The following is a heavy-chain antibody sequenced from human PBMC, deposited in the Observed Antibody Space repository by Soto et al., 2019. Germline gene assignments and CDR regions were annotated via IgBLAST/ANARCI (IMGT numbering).Heavy chain of an antibody. CDR1: GYTFTSYD. CDR3: ARGAARQTSKYYDFWSGYRNWFDP. CDR2: MNPNSGNT. D-gene: IGHD3-3*01. Sequence: GASVKVSCKASGYTFTSYDINWVRQATGQGLEWMGWMNPNSGNTGYAQKFQGRVTMTRNTSISTAYMELSSLRSEDTAVYYCARGAARQTSKYYDFWSGYRNWFDPWGQGTLVTVSS. J-gene: IGHJ5*02. V-gene: IGHV1-8*01.